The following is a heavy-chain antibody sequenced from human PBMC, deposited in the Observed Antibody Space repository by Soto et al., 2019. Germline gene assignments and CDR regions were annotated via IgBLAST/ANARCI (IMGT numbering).Heavy chain of an antibody. V-gene: IGHV3-30*18. CDR1: GFTFSSYG. CDR2: ISYDGRKK. D-gene: IGHD1-7*01. J-gene: IGHJ3*02. Sequence: QVQLVESGGGVVQPGRSLSLSCAASGFTFSSYGMQWVRQAPDKGLAWVAVISYDGRKKYYADSVKGQFTIYEDNTKNTLYLQLNSLRADDNAVYYCANAWATDQVELEAFDIWGQGTMVTVSS. CDR3: ANAWATDQVELEAFDI.